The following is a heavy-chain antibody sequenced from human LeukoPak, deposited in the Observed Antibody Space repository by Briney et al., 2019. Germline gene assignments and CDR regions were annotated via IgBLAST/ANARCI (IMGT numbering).Heavy chain of an antibody. CDR3: ARDKELQGAYYYGLDV. D-gene: IGHD1-7*01. CDR2: ISYSGST. Sequence: SETLSLTCTVSGGSISSGGDYWTWIRQHPGKGLEWIGYISYSGSTYYSPSLQSRVTISVDTSRSQFSLNLSSVTAADTAVYYCARDKELQGAYYYGLDVWGQGTTVTVSS. CDR1: GGSISSGGDY. V-gene: IGHV4-31*03. J-gene: IGHJ6*02.